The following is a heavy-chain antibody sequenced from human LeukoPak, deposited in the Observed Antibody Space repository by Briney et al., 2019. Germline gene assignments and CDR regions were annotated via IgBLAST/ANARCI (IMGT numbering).Heavy chain of an antibody. CDR1: GYTFTTNG. Sequence: ASVKVSCRASGYTFTTNGISWVRQAHGQGHEWMAWISPDNGDTKNAQEFQGRLTVTTDTSTSTAYMELRSLRSDDTAVYYCARLRGGIFSSRDAFDIWGQGTMVTVSS. D-gene: IGHD3-3*01. CDR3: ARLRGGIFSSRDAFDI. J-gene: IGHJ3*02. V-gene: IGHV1-18*04. CDR2: ISPDNGDT.